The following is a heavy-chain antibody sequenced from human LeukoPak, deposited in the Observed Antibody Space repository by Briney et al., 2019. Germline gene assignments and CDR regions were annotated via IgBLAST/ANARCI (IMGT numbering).Heavy chain of an antibody. V-gene: IGHV4-30-4*08. J-gene: IGHJ4*02. CDR3: ARVRSTGITIFGVPSYPTVDY. CDR1: GGSISSGDYY. Sequence: SETLSLTCTASGGSISSGDYYWSWNRQPPGKGLEWIGYIYYSGSTYYNPSLKSRVTISVDTSKNQFSLKLSSVTAADTAVYYCARVRSTGITIFGVPSYPTVDYWGQGTLVTVSS. CDR2: IYYSGST. D-gene: IGHD3-3*01.